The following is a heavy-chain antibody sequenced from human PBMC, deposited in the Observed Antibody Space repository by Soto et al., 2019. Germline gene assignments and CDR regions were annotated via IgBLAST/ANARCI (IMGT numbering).Heavy chain of an antibody. V-gene: IGHV3-7*04. CDR3: VGGSGWLPDC. J-gene: IGHJ4*02. CDR1: GFIFSNKW. D-gene: IGHD6-19*01. Sequence: EVQLVESGGGLVQPGGSLRLSCAASGFIFSNKWMNWVRQAPGKGLEWVANIKQDGSEQYYVDSVKGRFTITRDNAKNSLYLQMDSLRGDDTAVYYCVGGSGWLPDCWGQGTLVTVSA. CDR2: IKQDGSEQ.